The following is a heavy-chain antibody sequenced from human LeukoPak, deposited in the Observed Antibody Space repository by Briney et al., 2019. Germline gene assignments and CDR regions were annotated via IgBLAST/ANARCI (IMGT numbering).Heavy chain of an antibody. D-gene: IGHD3-3*01. CDR2: ISTSGSTI. CDR3: ARVGSGYYPRSGHYYYGMDV. Sequence: PGGSLRLSCAASGFTFSSYEMNWVRQAPGKGLEWVSYISTSGSTIYYADSVKGRFTISRDNAKNSLYLQMNSLRAEDTAVYYCARVGSGYYPRSGHYYYGMDVWGQGTAVTVSS. V-gene: IGHV3-48*03. CDR1: GFTFSSYE. J-gene: IGHJ6*02.